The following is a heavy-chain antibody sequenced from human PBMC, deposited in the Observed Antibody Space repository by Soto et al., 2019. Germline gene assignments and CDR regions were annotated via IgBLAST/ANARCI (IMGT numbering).Heavy chain of an antibody. CDR2: IIPIFGTA. V-gene: IGHV1-69*06. Sequence: WASVKVSCKASGGTFSSYAISWVRQAPGQGLEWMGGIIPIFGTANYAQKFQGRVTITADKSTSTAYMELSSLRSEDTAVYYCASTILSVVVTAVDKVYYGMDVWGQGTTVTVSS. D-gene: IGHD2-2*01. CDR3: ASTILSVVVTAVDKVYYGMDV. J-gene: IGHJ6*02. CDR1: GGTFSSYA.